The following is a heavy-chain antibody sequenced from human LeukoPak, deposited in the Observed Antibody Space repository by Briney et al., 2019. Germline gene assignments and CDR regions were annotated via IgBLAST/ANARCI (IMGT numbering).Heavy chain of an antibody. J-gene: IGHJ5*02. V-gene: IGHV3-48*03. Sequence: GGSLRLSCAASGFTFSSYEMNWVRQAPGKGLEWVSFITSSGNTMYYADSVKGRFTISRDNAKTSLYLQMNSLRADDTAVYYCARLRSKYWFDPWGQGTLVTVSS. CDR2: ITSSGNTM. D-gene: IGHD4-11*01. CDR3: ARLRSKYWFDP. CDR1: GFTFSSYE.